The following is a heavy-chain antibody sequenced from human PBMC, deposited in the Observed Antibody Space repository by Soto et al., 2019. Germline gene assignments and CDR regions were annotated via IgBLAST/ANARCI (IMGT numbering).Heavy chain of an antibody. Sequence: GGSLRLSCAASGFTFSSYSMNWVRQAPGKGLEWVSYISSSSSTIYYADSVKGRFTISRDNAKNSLYLQMNSLRAEDTAVYYCARDSCSSTSCIDAYYYYYMDVWGKGTTVTVSS. CDR3: ARDSCSSTSCIDAYYYYYMDV. J-gene: IGHJ6*03. CDR2: ISSSSSTI. D-gene: IGHD2-2*01. V-gene: IGHV3-48*01. CDR1: GFTFSSYS.